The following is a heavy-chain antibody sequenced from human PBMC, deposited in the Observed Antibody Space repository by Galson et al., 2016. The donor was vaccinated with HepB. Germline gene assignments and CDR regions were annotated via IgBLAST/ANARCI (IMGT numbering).Heavy chain of an antibody. CDR2: IYWDGDE. Sequence: VKXXXTLXXTCIFSXXSLXXXGVGVGWXXQPPGKTLEWLAHIYWDGDERYSPSLKSRLTITKDTSKNRVVLTMTNMDPVDTATYXCVHHVHSGDYYYXXXWGQGTLVTVAS. CDR1: XXSLXXXGVG. V-gene: IGHV2-5*02. J-gene: IGHJ4*02. D-gene: IGHD5-12*01. CDR3: VHHVHSGDYYYXXX.